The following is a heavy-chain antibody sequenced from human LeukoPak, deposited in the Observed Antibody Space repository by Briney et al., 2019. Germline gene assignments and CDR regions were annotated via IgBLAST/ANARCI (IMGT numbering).Heavy chain of an antibody. V-gene: IGHV3-23*01. CDR1: GLTFSSYA. CDR3: AKKYGSGSYYFDY. Sequence: GGSLRLSCAASGLTFSSYAMSWVRQAPGKGLEWVSAISGSGGSTYYADSVKGRFTISRDNSKNTLYLQMNSLRSEDTAVYYCAKKYGSGSYYFDYWGQGTLVTVSS. J-gene: IGHJ4*02. D-gene: IGHD3-10*01. CDR2: ISGSGGST.